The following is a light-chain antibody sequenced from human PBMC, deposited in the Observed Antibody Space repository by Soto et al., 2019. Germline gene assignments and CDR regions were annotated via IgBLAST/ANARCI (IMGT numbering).Light chain of an antibody. CDR1: SSDVGNYNL. CDR3: CSYAGSTTHYV. V-gene: IGLV2-23*02. J-gene: IGLJ1*01. Sequence: QSALTQPAAVSGSTGQSITISCTGTSSDVGNYNLVSWYQQHPGKAPKLIIYEVNKRPSGFSNRFSGSKSGNTASLTISGLQAEDEADYYCCSYAGSTTHYVFGTGTKLTVL. CDR2: EVN.